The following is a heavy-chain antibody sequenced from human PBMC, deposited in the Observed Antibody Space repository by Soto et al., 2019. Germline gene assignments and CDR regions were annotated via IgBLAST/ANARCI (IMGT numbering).Heavy chain of an antibody. CDR1: GGSISSYY. CDR2: IYYSGST. J-gene: IGHJ4*02. Sequence: QVQLQESGPGLVKPSETLSLTCTVSGGSISSYYWSWIRQPPGKGLEWIGYIYYSGSTNYNPSLKRRVTISVDTSKNQFSLKLSSVTAADTAVYYCARLPGYGDYDPAYWGQGTLVTVSS. D-gene: IGHD4-17*01. V-gene: IGHV4-59*01. CDR3: ARLPGYGDYDPAY.